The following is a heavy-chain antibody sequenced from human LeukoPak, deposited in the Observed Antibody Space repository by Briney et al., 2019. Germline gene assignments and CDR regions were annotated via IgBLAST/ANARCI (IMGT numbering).Heavy chain of an antibody. V-gene: IGHV4-34*01. CDR1: GGSFSGYY. D-gene: IGHD6-13*01. J-gene: IGHJ4*02. CDR3: ARHPYNSAAAAGYYFDY. Sequence: PSETLSLTCAVYGGSFSGYYWSWIRQPPGKGLEWIGEINHSGSTNYNPSLKSRVTISVDASKNQFSLKLSSVTAADTAVYYCARHPYNSAAAAGYYFDYWGQGTLVTVSS. CDR2: INHSGST.